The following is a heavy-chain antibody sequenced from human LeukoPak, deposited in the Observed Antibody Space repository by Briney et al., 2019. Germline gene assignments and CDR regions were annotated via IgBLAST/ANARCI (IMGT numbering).Heavy chain of an antibody. J-gene: IGHJ3*02. CDR1: GGSISSYY. CDR3: ATSSSSWPDAFYI. Sequence: SETLSVTCTVSGGSISSYYWRWIRQPPGKGLEWLGYIYYSGSTNYNPSLKSRVTISVDTSKNQFSLKLSSVTAADTAVYYCATSSSSWPDAFYIWGQGTMVTVPS. V-gene: IGHV4-59*01. CDR2: IYYSGST. D-gene: IGHD6-13*01.